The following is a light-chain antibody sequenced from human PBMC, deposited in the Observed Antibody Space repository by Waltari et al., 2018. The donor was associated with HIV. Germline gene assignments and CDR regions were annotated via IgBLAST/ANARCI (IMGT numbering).Light chain of an antibody. V-gene: IGLV1-40*01. Sequence: QSVLTQPPSVSGAPGQRVTISCTGSSSNIGAGYAVHWYQQLPGTAPKLLIYGNNNRPSGVPDRFSGYKSGTSASLAITGLQAEDEADYYCQSYDSSLSGWVFGGGTKLTVL. CDR3: QSYDSSLSGWV. CDR1: SSNIGAGYA. J-gene: IGLJ3*02. CDR2: GNN.